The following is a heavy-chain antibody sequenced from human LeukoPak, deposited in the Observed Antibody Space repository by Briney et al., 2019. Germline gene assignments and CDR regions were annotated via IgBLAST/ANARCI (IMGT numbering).Heavy chain of an antibody. J-gene: IGHJ6*03. CDR1: GFTFSSYG. Sequence: GGSLRLSCAASGFTFSSYGMSWVRQAPGKGLEWVSAISGSGGSTYYADSVKGRFTISRDNAKNSLYLQMNSLRAEDTAVYYCARDLSSSQLFYYYYYMDVWGKGTTVTISS. V-gene: IGHV3-23*01. CDR2: ISGSGGST. D-gene: IGHD6-13*01. CDR3: ARDLSSSQLFYYYYYMDV.